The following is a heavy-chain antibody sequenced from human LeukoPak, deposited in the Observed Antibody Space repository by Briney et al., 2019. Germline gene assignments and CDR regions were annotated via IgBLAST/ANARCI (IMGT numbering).Heavy chain of an antibody. V-gene: IGHV3-23*01. J-gene: IGHJ4*02. CDR1: GFTFSSYA. Sequence: RPGGSLRLSCAASGFTFSSYAMSWVRQAPGKGLEWVSAISGSGGSTYYADSVKGRFTISRDNSKNTLYLQMNSLRAEDTAVYYCARDYDVWSGYYRPYFDYWGQGALVTVAS. CDR3: ARDYDVWSGYYRPYFDY. D-gene: IGHD3-3*01. CDR2: ISGSGGST.